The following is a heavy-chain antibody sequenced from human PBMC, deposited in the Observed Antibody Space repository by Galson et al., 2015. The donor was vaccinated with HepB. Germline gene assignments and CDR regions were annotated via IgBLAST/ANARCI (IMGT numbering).Heavy chain of an antibody. Sequence: SLRLSCAASGFTFSSYAMHWVRQAPGKGLEWVAVISYDGSNKYYADSVKGRFTISRDNSKNTLYLQMNSLRAEDTAVYYCAKDILELIDYWGQGTLVTVSS. CDR3: AKDILELIDY. V-gene: IGHV3-30-3*01. J-gene: IGHJ4*02. CDR1: GFTFSSYA. D-gene: IGHD3-10*01. CDR2: ISYDGSNK.